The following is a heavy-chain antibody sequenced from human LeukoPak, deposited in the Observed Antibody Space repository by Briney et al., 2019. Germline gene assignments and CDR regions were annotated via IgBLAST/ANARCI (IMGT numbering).Heavy chain of an antibody. D-gene: IGHD2-2*03. V-gene: IGHV1-2*02. Sequence: GASVKVSCKASGYTFTGYYMHLVRQAPGQGLEWMGWINPNSGGTNYAQKFQGRVTMTRDTSISTAYMELSRLRSDDTAVYYCARERRRVDIVVVPADRYNWFDPWGQGTLVTVSS. J-gene: IGHJ5*02. CDR3: ARERRRVDIVVVPADRYNWFDP. CDR2: INPNSGGT. CDR1: GYTFTGYY.